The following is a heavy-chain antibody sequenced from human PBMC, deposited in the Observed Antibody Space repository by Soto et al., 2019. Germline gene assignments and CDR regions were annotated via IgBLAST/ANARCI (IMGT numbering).Heavy chain of an antibody. J-gene: IGHJ6*02. CDR1: GGTFSSHA. Sequence: SVKVSCKASGGTFSSHAISWVRQAPGQGLEWMGGTIPIFGTANYAQKFQGRVTITADESTSTAYMELSSLRSEDTAVYYCARDVWCTSCYYYYGMDVWGQGTTVTVSS. D-gene: IGHD2-2*01. CDR2: TIPIFGTA. V-gene: IGHV1-69*13. CDR3: ARDVWCTSCYYYYGMDV.